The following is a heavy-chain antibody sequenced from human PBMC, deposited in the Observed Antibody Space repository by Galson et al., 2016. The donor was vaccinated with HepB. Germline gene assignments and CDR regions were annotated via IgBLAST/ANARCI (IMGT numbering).Heavy chain of an antibody. V-gene: IGHV3-23*01. CDR1: GFTFKTYW. J-gene: IGHJ6*02. CDR2: LSPGGIT. Sequence: SLRLSCAASGFTFKTYWMSWVRQAPGKGPEWVAKLSPGGITYYEDSVKGRFTISRDNSKNTVNLQMNNLRAEDTAVYFCAEDPGHPNGMDVWGQGTTVTVSS. D-gene: IGHD3-10*01. CDR3: AEDPGHPNGMDV.